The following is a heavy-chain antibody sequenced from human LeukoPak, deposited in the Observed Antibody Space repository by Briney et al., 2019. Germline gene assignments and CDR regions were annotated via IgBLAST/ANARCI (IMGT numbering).Heavy chain of an antibody. CDR1: GFTFDDYA. CDR3: AKEGYSGSLDY. CDR2: ISWNSGSI. D-gene: IGHD1-26*01. J-gene: IGHJ4*02. V-gene: IGHV3-9*01. Sequence: GGSLRLSCAASGFTFDDYAMHWVRQAPGKSLEWVSGISWNSGSIGYADSVKGRFTISRDNAKNSLYLQMNSLRAEDTALYYCAKEGYSGSLDYWGQGTLVTVSS.